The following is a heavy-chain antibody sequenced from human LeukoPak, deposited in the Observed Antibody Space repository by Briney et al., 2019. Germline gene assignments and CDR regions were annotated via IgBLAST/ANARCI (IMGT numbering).Heavy chain of an antibody. D-gene: IGHD3-10*01. CDR1: GFTFSGYG. CDR3: AKDRGFSFTSGSSELDY. Sequence: GRSLRLSCAASGFTFSGYGMHWVRLAPGKGLEWVAVISDDGSHKYYADSVQGRLTISRDNSKNTVYLQMNSLRTVDTAIYYCAKDRGFSFTSGSSELDYWGQGTLVTVSS. J-gene: IGHJ4*02. CDR2: ISDDGSHK. V-gene: IGHV3-30*18.